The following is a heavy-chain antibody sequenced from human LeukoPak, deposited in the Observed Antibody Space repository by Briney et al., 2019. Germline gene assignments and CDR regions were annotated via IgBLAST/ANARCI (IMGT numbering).Heavy chain of an antibody. J-gene: IGHJ5*02. CDR1: GGSISSYY. V-gene: IGHV4-59*01. D-gene: IGHD5-12*01. Sequence: SETPSLTCTVSGGSISSYYWSWIRQPPGKGLEWIGYIYYSGSTNYNPSLKSRVTISVDTSKNQFSLKLSSVTAADTAVYYCAATIKYWFDPWGQGTLVTVSS. CDR3: AATIKYWFDP. CDR2: IYYSGST.